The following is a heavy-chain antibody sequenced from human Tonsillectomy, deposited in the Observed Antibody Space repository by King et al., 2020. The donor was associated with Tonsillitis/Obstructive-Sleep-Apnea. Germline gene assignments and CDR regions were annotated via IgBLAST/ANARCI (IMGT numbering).Heavy chain of an antibody. V-gene: IGHV3-33*01. CDR1: RFTFRNFA. D-gene: IGHD6-25*01. CDR2: VWFDGTKY. CDR3: ARSPATDWYFDL. Sequence: VQLVESGGGVVQPGGSLRLSCAASRFTFRNFATHWDRQAPGKGLEWAASVWFDGTKYYYADSVRGRFTISRDGSKNTFFLQMSSLRLEDTAVYYCARSPATDWYFDLWGRGTLVTVSS. J-gene: IGHJ2*01.